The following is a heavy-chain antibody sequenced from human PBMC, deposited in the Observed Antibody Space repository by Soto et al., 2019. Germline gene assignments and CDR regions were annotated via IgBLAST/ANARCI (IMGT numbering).Heavy chain of an antibody. Sequence: SETLSLTCTVSGGSISSGGYYWSWIRQHPGKGLEWIGYIYYSGSTYYNPSLKSRVTISVDTSKNQFSLKLSSVTAADTAVDYCARLHGTWDIVVVPAAMGADYYGMDVWRQGTTVTVSS. CDR2: IYYSGST. J-gene: IGHJ6*02. V-gene: IGHV4-31*03. D-gene: IGHD2-2*01. CDR1: GGSISSGGYY. CDR3: ARLHGTWDIVVVPAAMGADYYGMDV.